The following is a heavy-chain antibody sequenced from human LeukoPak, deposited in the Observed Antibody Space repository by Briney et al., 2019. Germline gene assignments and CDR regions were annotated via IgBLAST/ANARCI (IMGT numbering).Heavy chain of an antibody. CDR2: INTDGSST. CDR1: GFTFSSYW. D-gene: IGHD3-10*01. V-gene: IGHV3-74*01. CDR3: AKFTDYYGSGSFDY. Sequence: GGSLRLSCAASGFTFSSYWMHWVRQAPGKGLVWVSRINTDGSSTSYADSVKGRFTISRDNAKNTLYLQMNSLRAEDTAVYYCAKFTDYYGSGSFDYWGQGTLVTVSS. J-gene: IGHJ4*02.